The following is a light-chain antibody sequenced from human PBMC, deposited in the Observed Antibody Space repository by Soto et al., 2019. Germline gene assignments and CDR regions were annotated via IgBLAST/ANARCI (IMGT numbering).Light chain of an antibody. CDR2: EVD. V-gene: IGLV2-8*01. J-gene: IGLJ2*01. Sequence: QSALTQPPSASGSPGQSVTISCTGTSSDVGGYNYVSWYQQHPDKAPKLMIYEVDKRPSGVPDRFSGSKSGNTASLTVSGLQAEDEADYYCSSYAGSNTVVFGGGTKLTVL. CDR1: SSDVGGYNY. CDR3: SSYAGSNTVV.